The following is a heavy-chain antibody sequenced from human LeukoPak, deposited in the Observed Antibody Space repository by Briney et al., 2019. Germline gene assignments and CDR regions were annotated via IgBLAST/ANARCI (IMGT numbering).Heavy chain of an antibody. CDR3: ARDRVVVVAATAHYYYYGMDV. CDR1: GFTFSSYA. V-gene: IGHV3-30-3*01. D-gene: IGHD2-15*01. CDR2: ISYDGSNK. J-gene: IGHJ6*02. Sequence: GGSLRLSCAASGFTFSSYAMHWVRQAPGKGLEWVAVISYDGSNKYYADSVKGRFTISRDNSKNTLYLQMNSLRAEDTAVYYCARDRVVVVAATAHYYYYGMDVWGQGTTVTVSS.